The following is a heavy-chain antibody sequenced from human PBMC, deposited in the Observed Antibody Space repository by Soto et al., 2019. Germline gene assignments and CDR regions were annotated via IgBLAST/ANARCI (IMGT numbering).Heavy chain of an antibody. Sequence: SETLSLTCSVSGDSISISSYYWGWVHQPPGKGLEWIGSIHYSGSTHYNPSLQSRVTISGDASKKQFSLKLGSATAADTAMYYCASTKDETLFFDYWGQGNLVTVSS. D-gene: IGHD2-8*01. V-gene: IGHV4-39*01. CDR3: ASTKDETLFFDY. CDR1: GDSISISSYY. CDR2: IHYSGST. J-gene: IGHJ4*02.